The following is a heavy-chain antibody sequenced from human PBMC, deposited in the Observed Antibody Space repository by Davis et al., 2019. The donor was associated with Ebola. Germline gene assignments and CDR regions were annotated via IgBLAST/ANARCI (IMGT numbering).Heavy chain of an antibody. J-gene: IGHJ2*01. Sequence: GESLKISCAASGFTFRSYTMNWVRQAPGKGLEWVSYISGDSLYTNYADSVRGRLTISRDNAKNSLYLQMNSLRAEDTAVYYCVRDPALVVTGGGWFFGLWGRGTLVTVSS. CDR3: VRDPALVVTGGGWFFGL. V-gene: IGHV3-21*05. D-gene: IGHD2-21*02. CDR1: GFTFRSYT. CDR2: ISGDSLYT.